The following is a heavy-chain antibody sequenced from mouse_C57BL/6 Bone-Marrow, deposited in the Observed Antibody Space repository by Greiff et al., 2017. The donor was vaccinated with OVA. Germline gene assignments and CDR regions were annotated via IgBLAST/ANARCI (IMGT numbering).Heavy chain of an antibody. J-gene: IGHJ2*01. CDR2: INPNNGGT. CDR3: AREKAYDYDEGGFDY. V-gene: IGHV1-26*01. D-gene: IGHD2-4*01. Sequence: VQLQQSGSELVKPGASVKISCKASGYTFTDYYMNWVKQSHGKSLEWIGDINPNNGGTSYNQKFKGKATLTVDKSSSTAYMELLSLTSEDSAVYYCAREKAYDYDEGGFDYWGQGTTLTVSS. CDR1: GYTFTDYY.